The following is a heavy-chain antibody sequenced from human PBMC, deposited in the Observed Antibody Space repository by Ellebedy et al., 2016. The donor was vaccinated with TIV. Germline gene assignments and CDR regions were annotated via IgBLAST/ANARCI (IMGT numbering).Heavy chain of an antibody. Sequence: ASVKVSCKADGLTFTNYYMHWVRQAPGQGLEWMGVINPTGGSTTYAQKFQGRVTMTSDTSTSTLYMELSSLRSEDTAVYYCTRDGPRVRKGAFDIWGQGTMVTVSS. CDR1: GLTFTNYY. CDR3: TRDGPRVRKGAFDI. J-gene: IGHJ3*02. CDR2: INPTGGST. V-gene: IGHV1-46*01. D-gene: IGHD1-14*01.